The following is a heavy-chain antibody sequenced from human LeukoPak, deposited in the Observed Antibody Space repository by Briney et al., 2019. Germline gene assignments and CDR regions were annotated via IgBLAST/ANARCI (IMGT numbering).Heavy chain of an antibody. J-gene: IGHJ2*01. CDR3: AREGEQWLVRDWYFDL. CDR1: GGSISSYY. Sequence: SETLSLTCTVSGGSISSYYWSWIRQPPGKGLEWVGHIYYSGSTNYNPSLKSRVTISVDTSKKQFSLKLSSVTAADTAVYYCAREGEQWLVRDWYFDLWGRGTLVTVSS. D-gene: IGHD6-19*01. CDR2: IYYSGST. V-gene: IGHV4-59*12.